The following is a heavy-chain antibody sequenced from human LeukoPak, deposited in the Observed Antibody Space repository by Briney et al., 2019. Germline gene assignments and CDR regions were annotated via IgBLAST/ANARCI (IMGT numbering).Heavy chain of an antibody. V-gene: IGHV3-30-3*01. J-gene: IGHJ4*02. CDR3: ARGRDLWSGYSYY. D-gene: IGHD3-3*01. Sequence: GGSLRLSCAASGFTFSSYAMHWVRQAPGKGLEWVAVISYDGSNKYYADSVKGRFTISRDNSENTLYLQMNSLRAEDTAVYYCARGRDLWSGYSYYWGQGTLVTVSS. CDR2: ISYDGSNK. CDR1: GFTFSSYA.